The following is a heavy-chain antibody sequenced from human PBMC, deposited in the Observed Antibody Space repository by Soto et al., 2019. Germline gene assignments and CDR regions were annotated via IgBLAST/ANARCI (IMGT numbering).Heavy chain of an antibody. J-gene: IGHJ6*02. CDR2: IIPITATA. Sequence: QLQLVQSGAEVKKPGSSVKVSCKASGGTFGSYAISWVRQAPGQGLEWMGGIIPITATANYAQKVQGRVTLPAAESTSTASMQLSSLRSEDTAVYYCARSQGSSTSLEIYYYYYYGRDVWGQGTTVTVSS. V-gene: IGHV1-69*01. CDR3: ARSQGSSTSLEIYYYYYYGRDV. CDR1: GGTFGSYA. D-gene: IGHD2-2*01.